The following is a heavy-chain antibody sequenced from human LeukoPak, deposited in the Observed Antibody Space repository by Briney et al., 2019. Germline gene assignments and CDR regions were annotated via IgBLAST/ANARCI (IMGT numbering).Heavy chain of an antibody. CDR1: GYTFTNYA. CDR2: INTDTGNP. D-gene: IGHD2-2*01. CDR3: ARTLFGDQYQLLHNWFDP. V-gene: IGHV7-4-1*02. J-gene: IGHJ5*02. Sequence: DSGKVSCKASGYTFTNYAMNWVRQAPGQGLEWMGCINTDTGNPTYAQGFTRRLVFSLDTSASTAYLQISSLKAEDTAVYYCARTLFGDQYQLLHNWFDPWGQGTLVTVSS.